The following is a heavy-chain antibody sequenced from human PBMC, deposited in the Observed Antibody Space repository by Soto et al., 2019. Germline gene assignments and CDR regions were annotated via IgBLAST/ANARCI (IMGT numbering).Heavy chain of an antibody. V-gene: IGHV1-2*02. CDR3: ARDRDASAGYDFWSGYYRMLDV. CDR2: ISPNSGGT. D-gene: IGHD3-3*01. J-gene: IGHJ6*02. CDR1: GHTFSDYY. Sequence: VSVKVSCKASGHTFSDYYTHWVRQAPGQGLEWMGWISPNSGGTHYAQKFQGRVTMTRDTSISTAYMELSRLRSDDTAVYYCARDRDASAGYDFWSGYYRMLDVWGQGTTVTVSS.